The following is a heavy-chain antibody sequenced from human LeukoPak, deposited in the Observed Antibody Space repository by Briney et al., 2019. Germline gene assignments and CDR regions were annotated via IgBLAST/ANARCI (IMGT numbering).Heavy chain of an antibody. D-gene: IGHD6-6*01. CDR1: GFTFSNYG. CDR3: AAGVFGWFDP. Sequence: GGSLRLSCAASGFTFSNYGMHWVRQAPGKGLVWVSRINSDGSSTSYADSVKGRFTISRDNAKNTLYLQMNSLRAEDTAVYYCAAGVFGWFDPWGQGTLVTVSS. J-gene: IGHJ5*02. CDR2: INSDGSST. V-gene: IGHV3-74*01.